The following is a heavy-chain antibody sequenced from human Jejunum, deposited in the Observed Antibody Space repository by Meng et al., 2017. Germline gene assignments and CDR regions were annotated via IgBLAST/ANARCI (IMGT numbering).Heavy chain of an antibody. CDR1: DYYVTTYG. V-gene: IGHV1-18*01. CDR3: AMYNWNDPPS. J-gene: IGHJ4*02. D-gene: IGHD1-20*01. Sequence: QVQLVQSGAEVKKPGASVRVSCQASDYYVTTYGFSWVRLAPGKGLEWMGWISNYNDYPNYAHQFQGRLTLTANRFTKMAYMELNTLRSDDTAIYYCAMYNWNDPPSWGQGTLVTVSS. CDR2: ISNYNDYP.